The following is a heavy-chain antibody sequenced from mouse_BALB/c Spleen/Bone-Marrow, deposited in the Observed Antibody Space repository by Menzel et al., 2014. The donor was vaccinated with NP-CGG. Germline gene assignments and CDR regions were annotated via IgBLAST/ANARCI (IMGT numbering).Heavy chain of an antibody. D-gene: IGHD1-1*01. V-gene: IGHV1-69*02. Sequence: VKLVESGAELVKPGASVKLSCKASGYTFTSYWMHWVKQRPGQGLEWIGEIDPSDSYTNYNQKFKGKATLTVDKSSSTAYMQLSSLTPEDSAVYYCARDSITTVVATDYWGQGTTLTVSS. CDR3: ARDSITTVVATDY. J-gene: IGHJ2*01. CDR1: GYTFTSYW. CDR2: IDPSDSYT.